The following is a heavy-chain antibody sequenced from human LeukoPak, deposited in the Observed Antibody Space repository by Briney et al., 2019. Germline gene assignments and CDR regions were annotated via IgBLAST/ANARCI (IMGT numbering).Heavy chain of an antibody. CDR1: GFTFSSYA. Sequence: PGGSLRLSCAASGFTFSSYAMHWVRQAPGKGLEWVAVISYDGSNKYYADSVKGRFTISRDNSKNTLYLQMNSLRAEDTAVYYCARDRSWTAIRVFGDYWGQGTLVTVSS. CDR2: ISYDGSNK. CDR3: ARDRSWTAIRVFGDY. V-gene: IGHV3-30-3*01. D-gene: IGHD2-21*02. J-gene: IGHJ4*02.